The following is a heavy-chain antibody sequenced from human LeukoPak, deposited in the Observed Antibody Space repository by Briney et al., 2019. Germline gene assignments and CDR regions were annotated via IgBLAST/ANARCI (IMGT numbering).Heavy chain of an antibody. CDR2: ISGSGGST. D-gene: IGHD1-1*01. V-gene: IGHV3-23*01. CDR3: AKDRSSATGTAALFDY. Sequence: GGSLRLSCAASGFTFSSYAMSWVRQAPGKGLVWVSAISGSGGSTYYADSVRGRFTISRDNSKNTLYLQMNSLRAEDTAVYYCAKDRSSATGTAALFDYWGQGTLVTVSS. CDR1: GFTFSSYA. J-gene: IGHJ4*02.